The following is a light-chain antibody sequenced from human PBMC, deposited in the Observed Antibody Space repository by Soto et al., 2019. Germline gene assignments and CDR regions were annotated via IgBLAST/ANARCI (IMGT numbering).Light chain of an antibody. CDR3: QQRSNWPPST. J-gene: IGKJ5*01. CDR2: DAS. Sequence: EVVLTQSPATLFLSPGERATLSCRASQSVSNYLAWYQQKAGQAPRLLIYDASNRATGIPDRFSGSGSGTDFTLTISRLEPEDFAVYYCQQRSNWPPSTFGQGTRLEIK. CDR1: QSVSNY. V-gene: IGKV3-11*01.